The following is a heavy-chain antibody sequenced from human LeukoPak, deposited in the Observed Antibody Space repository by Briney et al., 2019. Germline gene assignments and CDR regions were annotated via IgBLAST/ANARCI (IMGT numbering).Heavy chain of an antibody. V-gene: IGHV4-34*01. J-gene: IGHJ3*02. CDR3: ARGLYGDPMAFAFDI. Sequence: PSETLSLTCAVYGGSFSGYYWSWIRQPPGKGLEWNGEINHSGSTNYNPSLKSRVTISVDTSKNQFSLKLSSVTAADTAVYYCARGLYGDPMAFAFDIWGQGTMVTVSS. D-gene: IGHD4-17*01. CDR1: GGSFSGYY. CDR2: INHSGST.